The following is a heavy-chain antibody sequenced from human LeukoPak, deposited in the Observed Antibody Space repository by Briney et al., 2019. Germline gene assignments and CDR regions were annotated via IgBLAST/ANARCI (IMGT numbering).Heavy chain of an antibody. Sequence: PGGSLRLSCAASGFTFRRFWMSWVRQAPGQGLEWVANIKEDGSVEPYVDSVKGRLTISRDNAKNSMYLQMNSLRAEDTAVYYCARVGMSGYSSGWYDHWGQGTLVTVSS. V-gene: IGHV3-7*03. J-gene: IGHJ5*02. CDR2: IKEDGSVE. CDR1: GFTFRRFW. CDR3: ARVGMSGYSSGWYDH. D-gene: IGHD6-19*01.